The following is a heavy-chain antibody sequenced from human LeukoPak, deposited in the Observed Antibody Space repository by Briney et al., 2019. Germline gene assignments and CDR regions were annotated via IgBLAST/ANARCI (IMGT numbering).Heavy chain of an antibody. CDR1: GFTFSSYW. J-gene: IGHJ4*02. CDR3: ARDHDAVGTTIDH. CDR2: IKSDGSVT. D-gene: IGHD1-14*01. Sequence: GGSLRLSCAASGFTFSSYWMHWVRQAPGEGLVLVSRIKSDGSVTWYADSVKGRFTISRDNAKNMLYLQMSSLRDEDTAVYFCARDHDAVGTTIDHWGQGTLVTVSS. V-gene: IGHV3-74*01.